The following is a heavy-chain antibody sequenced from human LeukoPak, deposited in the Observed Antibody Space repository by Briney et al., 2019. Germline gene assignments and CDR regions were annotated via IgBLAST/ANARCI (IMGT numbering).Heavy chain of an antibody. D-gene: IGHD5-24*01. CDR3: ARVQGGDGYNPELYYYGMDV. Sequence: SVKVSCKASGGTFSSYAISWVRQAPGQGLEWMGRIIPIFGIANYAQKFQGRVTITADRSTSTAYMELSSLRSEDTAVYYCARVQGGDGYNPELYYYGMDVWGQGTTVTVSS. V-gene: IGHV1-69*04. CDR2: IIPIFGIA. CDR1: GGTFSSYA. J-gene: IGHJ6*02.